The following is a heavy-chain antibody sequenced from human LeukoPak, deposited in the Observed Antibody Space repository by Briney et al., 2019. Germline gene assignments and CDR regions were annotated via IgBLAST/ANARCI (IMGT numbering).Heavy chain of an antibody. D-gene: IGHD6-19*01. Sequence: PSETLSLTCAVYGGSFSGYYWSWIRQPAGKGLEWIGRIYTSGSTNYNPSLKSRVTMSVDTSKNQFSLKLSSVTAADTAVYYCARIAVAGFDYWGQGTLVTVSS. J-gene: IGHJ4*02. CDR3: ARIAVAGFDY. CDR1: GGSFSGYY. CDR2: IYTSGST. V-gene: IGHV4-59*10.